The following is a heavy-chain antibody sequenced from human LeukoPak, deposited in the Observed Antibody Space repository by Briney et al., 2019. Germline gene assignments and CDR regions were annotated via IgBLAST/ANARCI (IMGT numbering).Heavy chain of an antibody. D-gene: IGHD3-16*01. J-gene: IGHJ4*02. Sequence: PGGSLRLSCAASGFTFSDYTLNWVRQPPGKGPEWVSSITGDSTYIYYADSVKGRFTISRDNAKNSLYLHINSLRAEDTAVYYCARVQGSPYWGQGTLVTVSS. V-gene: IGHV3-21*01. CDR2: ITGDSTYI. CDR3: ARVQGSPY. CDR1: GFTFSDYT.